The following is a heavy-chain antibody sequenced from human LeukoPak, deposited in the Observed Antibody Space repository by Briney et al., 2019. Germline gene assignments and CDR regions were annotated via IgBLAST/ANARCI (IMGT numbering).Heavy chain of an antibody. CDR3: ARASMVRGVIITDY. V-gene: IGHV4-4*07. D-gene: IGHD3-10*01. J-gene: IGHJ4*02. Sequence: PSETLSLTCTVSGGSISSYYWSWIRQPAGKGLEWIGRIYTSGSTNYNPSLKSRVTISVDTSKNQFSLKLSSVTAADTAVYYCARASMVRGVIITDYWGQGTLVTVSS. CDR1: GGSISSYY. CDR2: IYTSGST.